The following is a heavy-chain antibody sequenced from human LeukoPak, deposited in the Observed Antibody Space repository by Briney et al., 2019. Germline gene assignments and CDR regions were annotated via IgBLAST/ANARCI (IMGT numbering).Heavy chain of an antibody. CDR1: GGTFSSYA. CDR2: INPNSGGT. D-gene: IGHD3-22*01. Sequence: ASVKVSCRASGGTFSSYAISWVRQAPGQGLEWMGWINPNSGGTNYAQKFQGRVTMTRDTSISTAYMELSRLRSDDTAVYYCAKQRTYYYDSSGYYVFAPWGQGTLVTVSS. J-gene: IGHJ5*02. CDR3: AKQRTYYYDSSGYYVFAP. V-gene: IGHV1-2*02.